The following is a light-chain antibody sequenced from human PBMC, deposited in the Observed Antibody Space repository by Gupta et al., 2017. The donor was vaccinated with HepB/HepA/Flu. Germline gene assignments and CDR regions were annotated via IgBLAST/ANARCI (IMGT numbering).Light chain of an antibody. CDR2: SKN. V-gene: IGLV3-19*01. J-gene: IGLJ2*01. CDR1: SLRNYY. CDR3: SSRDISGNLRV. Sequence: SSELTQHPAVSVALGKTVRITCQGDSLRNYYASWYQQKPGQEPILVISSKNNRPSGIPDRFSGSNSGNKASLTIIGAQAEDEDDYYCSSRDISGNLRVFGGGTQLTVL.